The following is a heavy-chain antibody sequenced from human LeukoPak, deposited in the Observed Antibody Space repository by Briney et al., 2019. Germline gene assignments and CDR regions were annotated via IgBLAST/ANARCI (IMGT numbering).Heavy chain of an antibody. CDR1: GFTFSSYG. V-gene: IGHV3-30*18. J-gene: IGHJ4*02. CDR2: ISYDGSNK. CDR3: AKDTSSGWLGYFDY. D-gene: IGHD6-19*01. Sequence: PGGSLRLSWAASGFTFSSYGMHWVRQAPGKGLEWVAVISYDGSNKYYADSVKGRFTISRDNSKNTLYLQMNSLRAEDTAVYYCAKDTSSGWLGYFDYWGQGTLVTVSS.